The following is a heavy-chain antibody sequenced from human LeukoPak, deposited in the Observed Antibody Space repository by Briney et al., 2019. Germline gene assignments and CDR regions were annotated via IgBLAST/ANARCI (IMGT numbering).Heavy chain of an antibody. CDR1: RFTFNSYA. J-gene: IGHJ4*02. CDR3: ARNGNSGWGYFDY. V-gene: IGHV3-23*01. D-gene: IGHD5-12*01. Sequence: GGSLRLSYAASRFTFNSYAMSWVRQAPGKGLEWVSVIGGSNGITFYVGSVKGRFTISRDNSKDTLYLQMNSLRAEDTAVYYCARNGNSGWGYFDYWGQGTLVTVSS. CDR2: IGGSNGIT.